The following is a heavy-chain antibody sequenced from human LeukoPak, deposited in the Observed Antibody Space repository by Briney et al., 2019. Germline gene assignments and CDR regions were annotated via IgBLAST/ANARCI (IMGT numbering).Heavy chain of an antibody. J-gene: IGHJ4*02. D-gene: IGHD2-15*01. CDR3: AKEVVIAAIDY. CDR2: ISYDGNNK. V-gene: IGHV3-30*18. Sequence: PGRSLRLSCAASGFTFSSYDMHWVHQAPGKGLEWVAVISYDGNNKYYPDSVKGRFTISRDNSKNTLFLQMNSLRGEDTAVYYCAKEVVIAAIDYWGQGTLVTVSS. CDR1: GFTFSSYD.